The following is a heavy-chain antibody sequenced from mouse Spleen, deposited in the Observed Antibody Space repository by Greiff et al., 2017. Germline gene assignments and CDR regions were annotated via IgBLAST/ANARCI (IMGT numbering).Heavy chain of an antibody. J-gene: IGHJ3*01. CDR1: GYTFTDYE. CDR2: IDPETGGT. D-gene: IGHD2-5*01. V-gene: IGHV1-15*01. Sequence: VQLQQSGAELVRPGASVTLSCKASGYTFTDYEMHWVKQTPVHGLEWIGAIDPETGGTAYNQKFKGKAILTADKSSSTAYMELRSLTSEDSAVYYCTESNYVAWFAYWGQGTLVTVSA. CDR3: TESNYVAWFAY.